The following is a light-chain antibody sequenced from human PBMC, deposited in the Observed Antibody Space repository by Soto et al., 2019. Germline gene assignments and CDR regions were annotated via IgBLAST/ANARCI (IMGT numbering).Light chain of an antibody. Sequence: EMRPSISALTASVGDVVHNTSRASQSINNLLAWYQQKPGKAPKFLIYDVSTLESGVPSRFSGSGSGTEFTLTISSLQPEDFATYYCQQYDSYPLTFGGGTKV. J-gene: IGKJ4*01. V-gene: IGKV1-5*01. CDR2: DVS. CDR1: QSINNL. CDR3: QQYDSYPLT.